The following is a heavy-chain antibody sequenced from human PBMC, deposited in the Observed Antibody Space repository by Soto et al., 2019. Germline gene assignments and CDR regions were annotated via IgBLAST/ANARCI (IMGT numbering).Heavy chain of an antibody. J-gene: IGHJ4*02. CDR1: GGSISSGDYY. Sequence: QVQLQESGPGLVKPSQTLSLICTVSGGSISSGDYYWSWIRQPPGKGLEWIAYIYYHGSTYYNTSLKVRVSITADTSKNQFTLKLRSVTAADTAVYYCAREDTVAGRQLFVDYWGQGTLVSVSS. V-gene: IGHV4-30-4*01. D-gene: IGHD6-19*01. CDR2: IYYHGST. CDR3: AREDTVAGRQLFVDY.